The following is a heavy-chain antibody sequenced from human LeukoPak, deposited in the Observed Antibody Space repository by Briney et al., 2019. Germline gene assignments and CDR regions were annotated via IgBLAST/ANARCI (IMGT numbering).Heavy chain of an antibody. V-gene: IGHV5-51*01. J-gene: IGHJ5*02. CDR2: IYPGDSDT. D-gene: IGHD2-2*01. Sequence: GESLKIPCKGSGYSFTSYWIGWVRQMPGKGLEWMGIIYPGDSDTRYSPSFQGQVTISADKSISTAYLQWSSLKASDTAMYYCARARGYQLLSAEFDPWGQGTLVTVSS. CDR1: GYSFTSYW. CDR3: ARARGYQLLSAEFDP.